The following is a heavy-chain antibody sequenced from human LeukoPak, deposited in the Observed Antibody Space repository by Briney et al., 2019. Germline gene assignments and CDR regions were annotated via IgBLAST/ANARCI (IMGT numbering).Heavy chain of an antibody. CDR1: GFTFSSYG. CDR2: IQYDGSNK. CDR3: AKGFDFWSGRFDY. D-gene: IGHD3-3*01. Sequence: GGSLRLSCAASGFTFSSYGMHWVRQAPGKGLEWVAFIQYDGSNKYYVDSVKGRFTISRDNSKDTLYLQMNSLSAEDTAVYYCAKGFDFWSGRFDYWGQGTLVAASS. V-gene: IGHV3-30*02. J-gene: IGHJ4*02.